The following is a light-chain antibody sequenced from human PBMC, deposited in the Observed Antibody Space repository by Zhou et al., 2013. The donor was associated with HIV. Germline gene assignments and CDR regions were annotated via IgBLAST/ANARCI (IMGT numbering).Light chain of an antibody. J-gene: IGKJ4*01. CDR1: QAISNY. CDR3: QQYNTYPLT. CDR2: VAS. V-gene: IGKV1-16*01. Sequence: DIQMTQSPSSLSASVGDRVTITCRASQAISNYLAWFQQKPGKAPKCLISVASSLQSGVPSRFSGSGFGTDFTLTISSLQPEDFATYYCQQYNTYPLTFGGGPRWRSN.